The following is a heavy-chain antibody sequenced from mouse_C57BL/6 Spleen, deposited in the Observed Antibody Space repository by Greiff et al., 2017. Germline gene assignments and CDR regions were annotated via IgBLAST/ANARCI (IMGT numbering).Heavy chain of an antibody. J-gene: IGHJ4*01. Sequence: EVQGVESGGGLVKPGGSLKLSCAASGFTFSSYTMSWVRQTPEKRLEWVATISGGGGNTYYPDSVKGRFTISRDNAKNTLYLQMSSLRSEDTALYYCARQVPDGFSMDYWGQGTSVTVSS. CDR2: ISGGGGNT. CDR1: GFTFSSYT. CDR3: ARQVPDGFSMDY. V-gene: IGHV5-9*01. D-gene: IGHD2-3*01.